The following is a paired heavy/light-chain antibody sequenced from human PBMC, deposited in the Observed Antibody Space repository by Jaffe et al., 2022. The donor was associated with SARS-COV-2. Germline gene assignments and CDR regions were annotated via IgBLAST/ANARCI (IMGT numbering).Light chain of an antibody. CDR2: GAS. Sequence: EIVLTQSPGTLSLSPGERATLSCRASQSVSSSYLAWYQQKPGQAPRLLIYGASSRATGIPDRFSGSGSGTDFTLTISRLEPEDFAVYYCQQYGSSQFTFGPGTKVDIK. CDR3: QQYGSSQFT. V-gene: IGKV3-20*01. CDR1: QSVSSSY. J-gene: IGKJ3*01.
Heavy chain of an antibody. V-gene: IGHV4-38-2*02. Sequence: QVQLQESGPGLVKPSETLSLTCTVSGYSISSGYYWGWIRQPPGKGLEWIGSIYHSGSTYYNPSLKSRVTISVDTSKNQFSLKLSSVTAADTAVYYCARVQQGDYDILTGYPLTHYFDYWGQGTLVTVSS. CDR1: GYSISSGYY. J-gene: IGHJ4*02. CDR3: ARVQQGDYDILTGYPLTHYFDY. D-gene: IGHD3-9*01. CDR2: IYHSGST.